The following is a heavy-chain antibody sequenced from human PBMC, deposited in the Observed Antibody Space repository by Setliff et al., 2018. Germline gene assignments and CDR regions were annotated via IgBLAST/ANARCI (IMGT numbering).Heavy chain of an antibody. D-gene: IGHD5-12*01. CDR1: AFTKYY. Sequence: AASVKVSCKASAFTKYYVHWVRQAPGQGLEWMGIIHPSGGSTTYAQKFQGRVTMTRDTSTGTVNMELSSLRSEDTAVYYCARGRGDIVTTTSYYYYLDVWGKGTTVTVSS. CDR3: ARGRGDIVTTTSYYYYLDV. V-gene: IGHV1-46*01. CDR2: IHPSGGST. J-gene: IGHJ6*03.